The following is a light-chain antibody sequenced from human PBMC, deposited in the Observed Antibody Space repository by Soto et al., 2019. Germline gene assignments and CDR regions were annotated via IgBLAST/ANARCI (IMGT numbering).Light chain of an antibody. Sequence: QSALTQPASVSGSPGQSITLSCSGTSSVIGAYDLVSCYQHHPGRAPNLIISEVSHRSSGLSYRFSGSTSGNTASLTISGLQAEDEGDYYWTSFAPGRIYVFGSGTKVTVL. J-gene: IGLJ1*01. CDR3: TSFAPGRIYV. CDR2: EVS. V-gene: IGLV2-14*01. CDR1: SSVIGAYDL.